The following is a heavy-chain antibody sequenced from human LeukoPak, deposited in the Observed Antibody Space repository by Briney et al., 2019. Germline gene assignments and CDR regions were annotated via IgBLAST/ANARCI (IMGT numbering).Heavy chain of an antibody. Sequence: SETVSFTASGGTFSIYTISWVRQAPGQGLELMGRIIPILGVANYAQKFQGRVTITADKATSTAYMELSSLRSEDTAVYYCARDGITVTTPYYYGMDVWGQGTTVTVS. CDR3: ARDGITVTTPYYYGMDV. J-gene: IGHJ6*02. D-gene: IGHD4-11*01. CDR1: GGTFSIYT. CDR2: IIPILGVA. V-gene: IGHV1-69*04.